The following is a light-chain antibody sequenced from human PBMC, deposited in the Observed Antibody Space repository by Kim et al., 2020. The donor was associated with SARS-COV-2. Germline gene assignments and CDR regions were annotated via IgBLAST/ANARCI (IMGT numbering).Light chain of an antibody. Sequence: EIVLTQSPGTLSLSPGERATLSCRASQSVSSSSLAWYQHKPGQAPRLLIYDTSSRAAGIPDRFSGGGSGTDFALSISRLEPEDFALYYCQQYGGSLVTFGGGTKVDIK. CDR1: QSVSSSS. CDR2: DTS. J-gene: IGKJ4*01. CDR3: QQYGGSLVT. V-gene: IGKV3-20*01.